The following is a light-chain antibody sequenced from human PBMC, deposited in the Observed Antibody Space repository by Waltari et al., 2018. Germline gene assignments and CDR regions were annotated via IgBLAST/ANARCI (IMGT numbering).Light chain of an antibody. J-gene: IGLJ1*01. V-gene: IGLV2-23*01. Sequence: QSALTQPASVSGSPGQSITISCTGTSSDVVGYSLVSWYQQHPGKAPKLILYEDRKRPSGVSDRFSGSTSGNTASLTISGLQAEDEADYFCCSYAGYSTYVFGTGTKVTVL. CDR2: EDR. CDR1: SSDVVGYSL. CDR3: CSYAGYSTYV.